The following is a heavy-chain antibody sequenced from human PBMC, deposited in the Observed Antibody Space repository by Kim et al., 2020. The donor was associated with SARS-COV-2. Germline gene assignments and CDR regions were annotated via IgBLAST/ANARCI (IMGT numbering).Heavy chain of an antibody. V-gene: IGHV3-7*04. CDR2: EK. D-gene: IGHD1-26*01. CDR3: ARDLSGSHDY. Sequence: EKYYVDSVKGRFTISRDNAKNSLYLQMNSLRAEDTAVYYCARDLSGSHDYWGQGTLVTVSS. J-gene: IGHJ4*02.